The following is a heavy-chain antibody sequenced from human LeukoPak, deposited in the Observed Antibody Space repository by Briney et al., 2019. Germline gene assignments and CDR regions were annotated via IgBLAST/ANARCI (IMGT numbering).Heavy chain of an antibody. CDR1: GFTFSSYS. D-gene: IGHD6-13*01. Sequence: GGSLRLSCAASGFTFSSYSMNWVRQAPGKGLEWVSSISSSSSYIYYADSVKGRFTISRDNSKNSLYLQMNSLRAEDTAVYYCAREEETGAGTWGDYWGQGTLVTVSS. V-gene: IGHV3-21*01. CDR2: ISSSSSYI. CDR3: AREEETGAGTWGDY. J-gene: IGHJ4*02.